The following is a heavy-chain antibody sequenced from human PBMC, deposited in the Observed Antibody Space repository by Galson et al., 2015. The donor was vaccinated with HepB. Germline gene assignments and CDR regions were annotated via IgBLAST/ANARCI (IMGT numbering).Heavy chain of an antibody. Sequence: SLRLSCAASRFTFNSYSLSWVRQAPGKGLEWVSSISSSSSYRSYADSVKGRFTVSRDNTKNSLYLQMSSLGAEDTAVYYCARENSTATPYFDSWGQGTLVIVSS. J-gene: IGHJ4*02. CDR1: RFTFNSYS. D-gene: IGHD2-21*01. V-gene: IGHV3-21*01. CDR2: ISSSSSYR. CDR3: ARENSTATPYFDS.